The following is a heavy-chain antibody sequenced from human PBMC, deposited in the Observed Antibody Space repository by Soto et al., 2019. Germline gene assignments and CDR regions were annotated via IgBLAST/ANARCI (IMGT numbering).Heavy chain of an antibody. V-gene: IGHV4-39*01. Sequence: QLQLQESGPGLVKPSETLSLTCTVSGGSISSSSYYWGWIRQPPGKGLEWIGSIYYSGSSYYNPSLKSRVTIYVDTSNNQFSLMLSSVTAADTAVYYCARQRDMTGLLDYWGQGTLVTVSS. J-gene: IGHJ4*02. CDR3: ARQRDMTGLLDY. CDR1: GGSISSSSYY. CDR2: IYYSGSS. D-gene: IGHD2-15*01.